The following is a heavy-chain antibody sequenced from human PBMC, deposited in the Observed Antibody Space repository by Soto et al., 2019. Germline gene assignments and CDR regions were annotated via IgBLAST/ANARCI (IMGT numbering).Heavy chain of an antibody. J-gene: IGHJ6*02. V-gene: IGHV4-39*01. D-gene: IGHD3-10*01. CDR3: ARRKVRGVIGVVYYYYGMDV. Sequence: PSETLSLTCTVSGGSISSSSYYWGWIRQPPGKGLEWIGSIYYSGSTYYNPSLKSRVTISVDTSKNQFSLKLSSVTAADTAVYYCARRKVRGVIGVVYYYYGMDVWGQGTPVTVSS. CDR2: IYYSGST. CDR1: GGSISSSSYY.